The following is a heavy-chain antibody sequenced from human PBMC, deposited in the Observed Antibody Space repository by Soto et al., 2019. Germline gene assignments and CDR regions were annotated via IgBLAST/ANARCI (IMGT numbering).Heavy chain of an antibody. CDR2: IKSKTDGGTT. CDR3: TTDNQEWLLFIDFDY. V-gene: IGHV3-15*01. D-gene: IGHD3-3*01. Sequence: NPGGSLRLSCAASGFTFSNAWMSWVRQAPGKGLEWVGRIKSKTDGGTTDYAAPVKGRFTISRDDSKNTLYLQMNSLKTEDTAVYYCTTDNQEWLLFIDFDYWRQGTLVTVSS. J-gene: IGHJ4*02. CDR1: GFTFSNAW.